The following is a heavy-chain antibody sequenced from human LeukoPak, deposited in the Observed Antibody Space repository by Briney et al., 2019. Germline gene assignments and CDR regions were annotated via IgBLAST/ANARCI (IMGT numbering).Heavy chain of an antibody. Sequence: PSETLSLTCTVSGGSISSDSYYWAWIRQPPGKGLEWIASIYYSGSTYYNPSLRSRVTISGDTSKKQFSLKLSSVTAADTAVYYCVTYYYGSSAPKRNYWGQGILVTVSS. J-gene: IGHJ4*02. CDR2: IYYSGST. D-gene: IGHD3-22*01. V-gene: IGHV4-39*07. CDR1: GGSISSDSYY. CDR3: VTYYYGSSAPKRNY.